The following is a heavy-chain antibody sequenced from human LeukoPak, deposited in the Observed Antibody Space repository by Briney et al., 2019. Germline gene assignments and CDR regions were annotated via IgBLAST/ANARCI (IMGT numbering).Heavy chain of an antibody. CDR1: GFTFSRYS. CDR2: VGSSSSYI. Sequence: GGSLILSCAASGFTFSRYSMKWVRQAPGKGLEWVSFVGSSSSYIYYADSVKGRFTISRDNAKNSLYLQMNSLRAEDTAVYYCARDVGSGSYSASDYWGQGTRVTVSS. D-gene: IGHD3-10*01. V-gene: IGHV3-21*01. CDR3: ARDVGSGSYSASDY. J-gene: IGHJ4*02.